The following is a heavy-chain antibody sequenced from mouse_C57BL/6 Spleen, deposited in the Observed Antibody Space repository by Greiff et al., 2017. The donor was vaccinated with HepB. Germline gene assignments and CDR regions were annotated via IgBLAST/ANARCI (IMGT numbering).Heavy chain of an antibody. D-gene: IGHD1-1*01. V-gene: IGHV1-82*01. CDR1: GYAFSSSW. CDR2: IYPGDGDT. CDR3: ATYAVWFAY. Sequence: QVQLKQSGPELVKPGASVKISCKASGYAFSSSWMNWVKQRPGKGLEWIGRIYPGDGDTNYNGKFKDKATLTADKSSSTAYMQLSSLTSEDSAVYFCATYAVWFAYWGQGTLVTVSA. J-gene: IGHJ3*01.